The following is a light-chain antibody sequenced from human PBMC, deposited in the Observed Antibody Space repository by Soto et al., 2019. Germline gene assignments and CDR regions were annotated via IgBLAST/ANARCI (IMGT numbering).Light chain of an antibody. V-gene: IGKV1-27*01. CDR2: GAS. CDR1: EDISNY. CDR3: QNYNRAPWT. J-gene: IGKJ1*01. Sequence: GDRVTITCRASEDISNYLAWYQQKPGKVPKLLIYGASTLQSGVPSRFSGSGSGTDFTPTISSLQTEDVATYYCQNYNRAPWTFGQGTKVESK.